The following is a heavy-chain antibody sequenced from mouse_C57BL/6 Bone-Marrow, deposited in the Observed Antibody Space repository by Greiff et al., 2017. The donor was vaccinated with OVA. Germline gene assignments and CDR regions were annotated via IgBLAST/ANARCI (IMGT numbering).Heavy chain of an antibody. Sequence: VKLKQPGAELVKPGASVKLSCKASGYTFTSYWMHWVKQRPGQGLEWIGMIHPNSGSTNYNEKFKSKATLTVDKSSSTAYMQLSSLTSEDSAVYYCARWVYAIDYWGQGTSVTVSS. J-gene: IGHJ4*01. V-gene: IGHV1-64*01. CDR1: GYTFTSYW. CDR2: IHPNSGST. CDR3: ARWVYAIDY.